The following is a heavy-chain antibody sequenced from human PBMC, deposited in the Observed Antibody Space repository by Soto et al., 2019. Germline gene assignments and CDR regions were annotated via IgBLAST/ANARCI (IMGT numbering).Heavy chain of an antibody. CDR1: GYTFTGYY. V-gene: IGHV1-2*04. J-gene: IGHJ5*01. CDR3: ARGRGFTSTPPPGGSDINSRCRHS. D-gene: IGHD2-2*01. CDR2: INPNSGGT. Sequence: ASVKVSCKASGYTFTGYYMHWVRQAPGQGLEWMGWINPNSGGTNYAQKFQGWVTMTRDTSISTAYMELSRLRSDDTAVYYCARGRGFTSTPPPGGSDINSRCRHSWCKAPPVTAS.